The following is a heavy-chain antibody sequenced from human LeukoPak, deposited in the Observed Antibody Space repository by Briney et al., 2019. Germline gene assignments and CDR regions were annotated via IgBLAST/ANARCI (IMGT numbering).Heavy chain of an antibody. J-gene: IGHJ6*03. CDR3: AKDRCSNGIGCYYYYMDV. D-gene: IGHD2-8*01. CDR1: GFTFSDYT. Sequence: GGSLRLSCAVSGFTFSDYTVNWVHQAPGKGREWVSSISSSSSYIYYADSVKGRFSISRDSSKNILYLQMNSLRAEDTAVYYCAKDRCSNGIGCYYYYMDVWGKGTTVTISS. V-gene: IGHV3-21*01. CDR2: ISSSSSYI.